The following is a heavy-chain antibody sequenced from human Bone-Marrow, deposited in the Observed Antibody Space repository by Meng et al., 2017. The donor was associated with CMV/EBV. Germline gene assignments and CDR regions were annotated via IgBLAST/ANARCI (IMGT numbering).Heavy chain of an antibody. CDR2: IIPILGIA. CDR3: ARVASIAAPFDY. Sequence: SVKVSCKASGGTFSSYTISWVRQAPGQGLEWMGRIIPILGIANYAQKFQGRVTITADKSTSTAYMELSSLRSEDTAVYYCARVASIAAPFDYWAQGTLVTVSS. D-gene: IGHD6-13*01. V-gene: IGHV1-69*02. CDR1: GGTFSSYT. J-gene: IGHJ4*02.